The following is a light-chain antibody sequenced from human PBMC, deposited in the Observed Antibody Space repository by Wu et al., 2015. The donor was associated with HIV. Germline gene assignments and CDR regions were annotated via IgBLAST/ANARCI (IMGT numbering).Light chain of an antibody. CDR1: QSIVNY. CDR2: TSS. Sequence: DIQMTQSPSSLSASIGDAVTITCRTNQSIVNYLNWYQQKAGSAPKLLIHTSSTLQRGVSSRFGGSGSGTQFVLTISSLQAEDFATYFCQQSYSLPQTFGQGTRVEL. V-gene: IGKV1-39*01. J-gene: IGKJ2*01. CDR3: QQSYSLPQT.